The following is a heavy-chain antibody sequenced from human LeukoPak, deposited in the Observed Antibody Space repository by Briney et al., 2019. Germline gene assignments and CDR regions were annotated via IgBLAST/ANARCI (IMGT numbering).Heavy chain of an antibody. V-gene: IGHV1-24*01. CDR2: FDPEDGET. CDR1: GYTLTELS. Sequence: GASVKVSCKVSGYTLTELSMHWVRQAPGKGLEWMGGFDPEDGETIYAQKFQGRVTMTEDTSTDTAYMELSSLRSEDTAVYYCATDPPRVGATDWFDPWGQGTLVTVSS. J-gene: IGHJ5*02. D-gene: IGHD1-26*01. CDR3: ATDPPRVGATDWFDP.